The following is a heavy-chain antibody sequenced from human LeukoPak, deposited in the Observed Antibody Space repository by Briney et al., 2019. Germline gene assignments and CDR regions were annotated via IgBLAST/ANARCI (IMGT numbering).Heavy chain of an antibody. V-gene: IGHV4-34*01. J-gene: IGHJ4*02. CDR3: ARGMYYYGSGSYYNVGGFGPADY. CDR1: GGSFSGYY. Sequence: SETLSLTCAVYGGSFSGYYWSWIRQPPGKGLEWIGEINHSGSTNYNSSLKSRVTISVDTSKNQFSLKLSSVTAADTAVYYCARGMYYYGSGSYYNVGGFGPADYWGQGTLVTVSS. CDR2: INHSGST. D-gene: IGHD3-10*01.